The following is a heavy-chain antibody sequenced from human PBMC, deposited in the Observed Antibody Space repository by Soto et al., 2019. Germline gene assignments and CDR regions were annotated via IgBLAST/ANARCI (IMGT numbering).Heavy chain of an antibody. CDR3: ARWTTMVHDAFDI. J-gene: IGHJ3*02. D-gene: IGHD3-10*01. Sequence: QVQLVQSGAEVKKPGSSVKVSCKASGGTFSSYTISWVRQAPGQGLEWMGRIIPILGIANYAQKFQGRVTSTAEKSTSTAYMELSSLRSEDTAVYYCARWTTMVHDAFDIWGQGTMVTVSS. CDR2: IIPILGIA. CDR1: GGTFSSYT. V-gene: IGHV1-69*02.